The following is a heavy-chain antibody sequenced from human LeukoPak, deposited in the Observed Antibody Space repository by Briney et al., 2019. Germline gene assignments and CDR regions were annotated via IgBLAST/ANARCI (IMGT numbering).Heavy chain of an antibody. V-gene: IGHV1-69*04. CDR3: ARALGYCSSTSCYPFDY. CDR1: GGTFSSYA. Sequence: GSSVTVSCKASGGTFSSYAIRWVRQAPGQGLEWMGRIIPILGIANYAQKFQGRVTITADKSTSTAYMELSSLRSEDTAVYYCARALGYCSSTSCYPFDYWGQGTLVTVSS. CDR2: IIPILGIA. J-gene: IGHJ4*02. D-gene: IGHD2-2*01.